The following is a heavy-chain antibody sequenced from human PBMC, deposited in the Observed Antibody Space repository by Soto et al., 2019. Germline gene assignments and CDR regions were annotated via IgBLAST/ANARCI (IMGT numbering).Heavy chain of an antibody. V-gene: IGHV2-5*02. Sequence: QITLKESGPTLVKPTQTLTXXCXXXGFSLSTSGVGVGWXRXPPGKALEWLALIYWDDDKRYSPSLKSRLTITKDTSKNQVVLTMTNMDPVDTATYXXAXXXXXXXXXXXXXXSDYWGQGTLVTVSS. CDR1: GFSLSTSGVG. J-gene: IGHJ4*02. CDR2: IYWDDDK. CDR3: AXXXXXXXXXXXXXXSDY.